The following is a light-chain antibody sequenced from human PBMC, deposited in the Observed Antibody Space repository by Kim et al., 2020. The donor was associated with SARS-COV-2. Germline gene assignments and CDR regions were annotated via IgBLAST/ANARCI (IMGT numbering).Light chain of an antibody. Sequence: HSVTISCTAASSEVGVYTYVSWYQQHPGKAPKLMIYDVSKRPSGVPDRFSGSKSVDTASLTISGLQAGDESDYHCCSYAVRYTVVFGGRAQLTVL. CDR3: CSYAVRYTVV. V-gene: IGLV2-11*01. CDR2: DVS. CDR1: SSEVGVYTY. J-gene: IGLJ3*02.